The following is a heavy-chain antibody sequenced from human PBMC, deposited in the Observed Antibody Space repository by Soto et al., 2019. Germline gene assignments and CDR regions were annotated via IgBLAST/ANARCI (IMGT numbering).Heavy chain of an antibody. CDR3: ARVDGEGLDP. Sequence: PSETLSLTCTVSGCSVSSGSYYWSWSGQPPGKGLEWIGYIYYSGSTNYNPSLKSRVTISVDTSKNQFSLKLSSVTAADTAVYYCARVDGEGLDPWGQGTLVTVSS. V-gene: IGHV4-61*01. CDR1: GCSVSSGSYY. CDR2: IYYSGST. J-gene: IGHJ5*02. D-gene: IGHD3-10*01.